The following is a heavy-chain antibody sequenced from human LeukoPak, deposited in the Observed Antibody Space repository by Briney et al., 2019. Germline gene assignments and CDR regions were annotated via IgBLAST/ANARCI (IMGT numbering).Heavy chain of an antibody. CDR3: ARDAARYCTNGVCSGNYYYYYMDV. J-gene: IGHJ6*03. Sequence: GASVKVSCKAPGGTFSSYAISWVRQAPGQGLEWMGGIIPIFGTANYAQKFQGRVTITTDESTSTAYMELSSLRSEDTAVYYCARDAARYCTNGVCSGNYYYYYMDVWGKGTTVTVSS. CDR1: GGTFSSYA. V-gene: IGHV1-69*05. D-gene: IGHD2-8*01. CDR2: IIPIFGTA.